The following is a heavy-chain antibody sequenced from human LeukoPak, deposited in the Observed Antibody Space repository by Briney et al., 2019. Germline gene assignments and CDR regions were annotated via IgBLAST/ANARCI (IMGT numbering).Heavy chain of an antibody. Sequence: SVKVSCKASGGTFSSYAFSWVRQAPGQGLEWMGRIIPIFGIANYAQKFQGRVTITADKSTSTAYMELSSLRSEDTAVYYCARDPSSSSSTQEGPWGQGTLVTVSS. CDR3: ARDPSSSSSTQEGP. CDR1: GGTFSSYA. D-gene: IGHD6-6*01. J-gene: IGHJ5*02. V-gene: IGHV1-69*04. CDR2: IIPIFGIA.